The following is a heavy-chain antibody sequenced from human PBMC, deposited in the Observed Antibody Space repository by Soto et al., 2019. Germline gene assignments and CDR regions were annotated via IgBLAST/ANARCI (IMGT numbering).Heavy chain of an antibody. CDR3: AKDSLVNSGSYHGVYYFDY. V-gene: IGHV3-23*01. J-gene: IGHJ4*02. CDR1: GFTFSSYA. D-gene: IGHD1-26*01. CDR2: ISGSGGST. Sequence: PGGSLRLSCAASGFTFSSYAMSWVRQAPGKGLEWVSAISGSGGSTYYADSVKGRFTISRDNSKNTLYLQMNSLRAEDTAVYYCAKDSLVNSGSYHGVYYFDYWGQGTLVTVSS.